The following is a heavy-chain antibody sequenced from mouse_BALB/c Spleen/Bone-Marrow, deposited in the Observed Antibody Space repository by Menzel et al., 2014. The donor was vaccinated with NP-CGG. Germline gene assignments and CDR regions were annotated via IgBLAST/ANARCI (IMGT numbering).Heavy chain of an antibody. Sequence: EVQLQQSGAELVKPGASVKLSCTASGFNIKDTYMHWVKQRPEQGLEWIGRIDPANGNTKYDPKFQGKATITAYTSSNTAYLQLSSLTSEDTAVYYCAYGSSYDYFDYWGQGTTLTVSS. D-gene: IGHD1-1*01. CDR2: IDPANGNT. CDR1: GFNIKDTY. V-gene: IGHV14-3*02. CDR3: AYGSSYDYFDY. J-gene: IGHJ2*01.